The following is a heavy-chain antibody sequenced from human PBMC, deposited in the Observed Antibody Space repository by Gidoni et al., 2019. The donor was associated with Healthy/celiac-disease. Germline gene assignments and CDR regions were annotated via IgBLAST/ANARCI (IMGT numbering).Heavy chain of an antibody. J-gene: IGHJ2*01. CDR3: ARVYYDGSGSYLVWYFDL. CDR1: GGSFSGYY. D-gene: IGHD3-10*01. Sequence: VPLPQCGAGLLKPSATLSLTCAVYGGSFSGYYWSWIRQPPGTGREGSGYINHSGSTNDNPSLKSVVTISVDTAKNQFSLKLSSVTAADTAVYYCARVYYDGSGSYLVWYFDLWGRGTLVTVSS. V-gene: IGHV4-34*01. CDR2: INHSGST.